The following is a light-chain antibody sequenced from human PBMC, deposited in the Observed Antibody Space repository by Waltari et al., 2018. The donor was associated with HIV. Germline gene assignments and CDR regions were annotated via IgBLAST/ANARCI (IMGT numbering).Light chain of an antibody. J-gene: IGKJ4*01. Sequence: DIQMTQSPSALSASAGDRVTITCRASQSISTWLAWYQQKPGKAPKLLIYKAASLESGVPSRFSVSGSGTDFTLTISSLQPDDSATYYCQQYNSYPLFGGGTKVEIK. CDR2: KAA. CDR3: QQYNSYPL. CDR1: QSISTW. V-gene: IGKV1-5*03.